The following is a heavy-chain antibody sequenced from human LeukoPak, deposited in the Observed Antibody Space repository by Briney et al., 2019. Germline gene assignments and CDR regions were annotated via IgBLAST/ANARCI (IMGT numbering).Heavy chain of an antibody. D-gene: IGHD5-18*01. Sequence: SETLSLTCSVYGGSFRVYYWSWIRQPPGKGLELIGEIKQSGSTNYNPSLKSRITISVDKSKTPFSVKVSSVTAADTAVYYCARGPRGYSYVNFDYWGQGTLVTVSS. CDR1: GGSFRVYY. CDR2: IKQSGST. V-gene: IGHV4-34*01. CDR3: ARGPRGYSYVNFDY. J-gene: IGHJ4*02.